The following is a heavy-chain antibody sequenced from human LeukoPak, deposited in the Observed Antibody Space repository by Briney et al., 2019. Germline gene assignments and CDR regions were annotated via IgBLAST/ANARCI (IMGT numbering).Heavy chain of an antibody. J-gene: IGHJ4*02. Sequence: GGSLRLSCAASGFTFSSYWMSWVRQAPGKGLEWVANMKYDGSGKYYVDSVKGRFTISRDNAKNSLCLQMNSLRAEDTAVYYCARDIEAAGLFLDYWGQGTLVTVSS. CDR3: ARDIEAAGLFLDY. D-gene: IGHD6-13*01. CDR2: MKYDGSGK. CDR1: GFTFSSYW. V-gene: IGHV3-7*01.